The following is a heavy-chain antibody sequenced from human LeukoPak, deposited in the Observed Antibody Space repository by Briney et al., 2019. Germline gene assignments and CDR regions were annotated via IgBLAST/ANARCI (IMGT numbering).Heavy chain of an antibody. CDR3: ARPVDNYYYYYYMDV. CDR1: GFTFSSYE. V-gene: IGHV3-48*03. D-gene: IGHD3-9*01. Sequence: GGSLRLSCAASGFTFSSYEMNWVRQAPGKGLEWVSYISSSGSTIYYADSVKGRFTISRDNAKNSLYLRMNSLRAGDTAVYYCARPVDNYYYYYYMDVWGKGTTVTVSS. CDR2: ISSSGSTI. J-gene: IGHJ6*03.